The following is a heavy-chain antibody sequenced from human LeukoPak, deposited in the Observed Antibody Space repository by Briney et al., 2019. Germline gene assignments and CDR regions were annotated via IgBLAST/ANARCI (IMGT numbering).Heavy chain of an antibody. D-gene: IGHD3-16*02. V-gene: IGHV3-21*01. CDR2: ISSSSSYI. Sequence: GGSLRLSCAASGFTFSSYSMDWVRQAPGKGLEWVSSISSSSSYIYYADSVKGRFTISRDNAKNSLYLQMNSLRAEDTAVYYCARGVYDYVWGSYRYRIHYYYMDVWGKGTTVTVSS. J-gene: IGHJ6*03. CDR1: GFTFSSYS. CDR3: ARGVYDYVWGSYRYRIHYYYMDV.